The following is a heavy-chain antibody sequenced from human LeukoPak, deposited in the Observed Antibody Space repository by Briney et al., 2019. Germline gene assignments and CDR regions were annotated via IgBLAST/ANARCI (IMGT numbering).Heavy chain of an antibody. CDR3: AKDIVVVPAATTNFDY. J-gene: IGHJ4*02. CDR1: GFTFSSYA. D-gene: IGHD2-2*01. CDR2: ISGSGGST. V-gene: IGHV3-23*01. Sequence: SGGSLRLSCAASGFTFSSYAMSWVRQAPGKGLEWVSAISGSGGSTYYADSVKGRFTISRDNSKNTLYLQMNSLRAEDTAVYYCAKDIVVVPAATTNFDYWGQGTLVTVSS.